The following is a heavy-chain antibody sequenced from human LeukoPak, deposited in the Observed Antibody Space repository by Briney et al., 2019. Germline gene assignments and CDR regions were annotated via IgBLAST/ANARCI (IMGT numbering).Heavy chain of an antibody. CDR3: ARDPGGSYSFASAFDI. CDR2: INPNSGGT. CDR1: GYTFTGYY. V-gene: IGHV1-2*02. J-gene: IGHJ3*02. D-gene: IGHD1-26*01. Sequence: VSVKVSCKASGYTFTGYYMHWVRQAPGQGLEWMGWINPNSGGTNYAQKFQGRVTMTRDTSISTAYMELSRLRSDDTAVYYCARDPGGSYSFASAFDIWGQGTMVTVSS.